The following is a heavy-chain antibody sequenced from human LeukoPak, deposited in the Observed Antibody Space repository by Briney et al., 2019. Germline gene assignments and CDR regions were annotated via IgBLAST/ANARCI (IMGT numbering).Heavy chain of an antibody. D-gene: IGHD1-26*01. J-gene: IGHJ3*02. CDR2: IKQDGSEK. CDR1: GFTFSSYA. CDR3: ARDSGSFGNAFDI. Sequence: GGSLRLSCAASGFTFSSYAMSWVRQAPGKGLEWVANIKQDGSEKYYVDSVKGRFTISRDNAKNSLYLQMNSLRAEDTAVYYCARDSGSFGNAFDIWGQGTMVTVSS. V-gene: IGHV3-7*01.